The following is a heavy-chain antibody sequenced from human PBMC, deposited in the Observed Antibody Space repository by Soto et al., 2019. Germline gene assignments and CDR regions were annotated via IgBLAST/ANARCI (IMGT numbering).Heavy chain of an antibody. J-gene: IGHJ6*02. Sequence: QVQVVQSGVEVRRPGSSVKVSCKASGDTFKNCVISWVRQAPGQGHEWMGGIIPLFGTTDFAQRFQGRLTITTDESTTTAYMELIRLRSEDTATYYCAAELGFGKLAVVWGQGTTVNVSS. CDR1: GDTFKNCV. V-gene: IGHV1-69*01. CDR2: IIPLFGTT. D-gene: IGHD7-27*01. CDR3: AAELGFGKLAVV.